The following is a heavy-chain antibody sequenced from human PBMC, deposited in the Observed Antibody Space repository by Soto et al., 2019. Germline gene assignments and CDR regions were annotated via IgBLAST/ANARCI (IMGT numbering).Heavy chain of an antibody. D-gene: IGHD2-15*01. CDR3: SASGRDVLGYAYKDTAGLDI. CDR2: IIPLFNVA. Sequence: QVQLVQSGPEVKKPGSSVKVSCEASGGTFSNFAVNWVRQAPGQGLEWVGGIIPLFNVAKYAQKFEGRVTIIAEACASTADMDVSSLGSDATAVYYCSASGRDVLGYAYKDTAGLDIWGQGTMVSVSS. J-gene: IGHJ3*02. CDR1: GGTFSNFA. V-gene: IGHV1-69*01.